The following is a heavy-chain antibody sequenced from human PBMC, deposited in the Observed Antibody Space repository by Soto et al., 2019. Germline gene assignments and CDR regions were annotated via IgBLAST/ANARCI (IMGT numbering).Heavy chain of an antibody. J-gene: IGHJ4*02. Sequence: QVQLQESGPGLVKPSETLSLRCTVSDGSLSPNYWTWIRQAPGKGLEWIGYIYYAGTTTFNPSLQRRVSLSIDASKNAVSLKLASVTAADTAVYYCARLGAYYQALDSWGQGTLVTVSS. CDR1: DGSLSPNY. CDR2: IYYAGTT. D-gene: IGHD3-22*01. V-gene: IGHV4-59*08. CDR3: ARLGAYYQALDS.